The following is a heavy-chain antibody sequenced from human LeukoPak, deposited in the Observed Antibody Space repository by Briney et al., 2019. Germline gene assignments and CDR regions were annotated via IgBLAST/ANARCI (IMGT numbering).Heavy chain of an antibody. V-gene: IGHV4-38-2*02. Sequence: SETLSLTCTVSGYSLSSGYYWGWIRQPPGKGLEWIGSVDHSGGTYYNPSLRSRVTISVDTSKNKFSLKLSSVTAADTAVYYCARDSGTTGEVKFDPWGQGTLVAVSS. CDR3: ARDSGTTGEVKFDP. CDR1: GYSLSSGYY. D-gene: IGHD3-10*01. J-gene: IGHJ5*02. CDR2: VDHSGGT.